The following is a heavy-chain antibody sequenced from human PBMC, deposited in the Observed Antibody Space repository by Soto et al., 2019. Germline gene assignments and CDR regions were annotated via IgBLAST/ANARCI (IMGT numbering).Heavy chain of an antibody. J-gene: IGHJ2*01. CDR2: INSYNGDA. V-gene: IGHV1-18*04. Sequence: ASVKGSCKSTGYRFVRYGLSWARQAPGQGLEWVGWINSYNGDAKYAENRLGRVTLTTYTSTTTACMELASLPSDDTAVYYCARDTSLPEGVRDDFFYF. D-gene: IGHD2-2*01. CDR3: ARDTSLPEGVRDDFFYF. CDR1: GYRFVRYG.